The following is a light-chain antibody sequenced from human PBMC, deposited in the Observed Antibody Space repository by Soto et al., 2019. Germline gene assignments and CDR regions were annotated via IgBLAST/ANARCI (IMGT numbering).Light chain of an antibody. V-gene: IGKV1D-13*01. CDR3: QQFNNYPPT. J-gene: IGKJ4*01. Sequence: AIQLTQSPSSLSASVGDRLTITCRASQDISSGLAWYQQKPGRAPKLLIYDASTLVSGVPSRFSGAGSGTAFTLSISSLQPEDFATYYCQQFNNYPPTFGGGTKVDIK. CDR1: QDISSG. CDR2: DAS.